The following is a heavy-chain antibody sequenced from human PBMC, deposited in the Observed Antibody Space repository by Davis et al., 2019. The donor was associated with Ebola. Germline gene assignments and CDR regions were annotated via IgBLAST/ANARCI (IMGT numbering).Heavy chain of an antibody. CDR3: ARGGTYRPYYFDY. CDR1: GGSFSGYY. J-gene: IGHJ4*02. D-gene: IGHD3-16*02. Sequence: PSETLSLTCAVYGGSFSGYYWSWFRQPPGKGLEWIGEISHSGSTKYDPSLKSRVTISTDTSKSQFSLKLTSVTAADTAVYYCARGGTYRPYYFDYWGQGTLVTVSS. V-gene: IGHV4-34*01. CDR2: ISHSGST.